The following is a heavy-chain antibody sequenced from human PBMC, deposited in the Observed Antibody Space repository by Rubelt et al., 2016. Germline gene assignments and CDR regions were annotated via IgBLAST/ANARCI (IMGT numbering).Heavy chain of an antibody. D-gene: IGHD2-2*01. Sequence: SYDMHWVRQATGKGLEWVSAIGTAGDTYYPGSVKGRFTISRDNAKNTLYLQMNSLRAEDTAVYYCAREEHCSSTSCYFPTHLWGDYYYGMDVWGQGTTVTVSS. CDR1: SYD. J-gene: IGHJ6*02. V-gene: IGHV3-13*01. CDR3: AREEHCSSTSCYFPTHLWGDYYYGMDV. CDR2: IGTAGDT.